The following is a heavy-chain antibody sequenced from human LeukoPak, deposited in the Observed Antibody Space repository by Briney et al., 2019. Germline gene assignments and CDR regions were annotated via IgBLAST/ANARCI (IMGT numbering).Heavy chain of an antibody. J-gene: IGHJ4*02. D-gene: IGHD5-12*01. Sequence: ASVKVSCKASGGTFSSYAISWVRQAPGQGLEWMGGIIPIFGTANYAQKFQGRVTITTDESTSTAYMELSSLRSEDTAVYYCARSYDIVAPMDYWGQGTLVTVSS. CDR2: IIPIFGTA. CDR3: ARSYDIVAPMDY. CDR1: GGTFSSYA. V-gene: IGHV1-69*05.